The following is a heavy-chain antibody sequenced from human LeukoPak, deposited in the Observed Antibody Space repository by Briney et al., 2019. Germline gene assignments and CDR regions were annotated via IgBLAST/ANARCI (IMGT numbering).Heavy chain of an antibody. D-gene: IGHD4-11*01. V-gene: IGHV1-69*05. Sequence: SVKVSCKASGGTFSSYAISWVRQAPGQGLEWMGGIIPIFGTANYAQKFQGRVTITTDESTSTAYMELSSLRSEDTAVYYRARGYYSNYRYYYYYYMDVWGKGTTVTVSS. CDR1: GGTFSSYA. J-gene: IGHJ6*03. CDR2: IIPIFGTA. CDR3: ARGYYSNYRYYYYYYMDV.